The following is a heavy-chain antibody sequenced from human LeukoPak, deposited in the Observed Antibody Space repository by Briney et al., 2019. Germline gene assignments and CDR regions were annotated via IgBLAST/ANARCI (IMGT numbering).Heavy chain of an antibody. CDR3: ASRGRGGVDTAMVLAPPDY. CDR1: GGSISSYY. V-gene: IGHV4-59*01. Sequence: SETLSLTCTVSGGSISSYYWSWIRQPPGKGLEWIGYIYYSGSTNYNPSLKSRVTISVDTSKNQFSLKLSSVTAEDTAVYYCASRGRGGVDTAMVLAPPDYWGQGTLVTVSS. D-gene: IGHD5-18*01. CDR2: IYYSGST. J-gene: IGHJ4*02.